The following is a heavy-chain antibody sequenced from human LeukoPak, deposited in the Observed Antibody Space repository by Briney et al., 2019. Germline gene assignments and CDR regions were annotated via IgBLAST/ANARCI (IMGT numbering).Heavy chain of an antibody. V-gene: IGHV3-23*01. D-gene: IGHD2-15*01. CDR1: GFTFSSYA. CDR2: ISGSGGST. Sequence: GGSLRLSCAASGFTFSSYAMSWVRQAPGKGLEWVSAISGSGGSTYYADSVKGRFTTSRDNSKNTLYLQMNSLRAEDTAVYYCAKVSGSGGTKYQPFDYWGQGTLVTVSS. J-gene: IGHJ4*02. CDR3: AKVSGSGGTKYQPFDY.